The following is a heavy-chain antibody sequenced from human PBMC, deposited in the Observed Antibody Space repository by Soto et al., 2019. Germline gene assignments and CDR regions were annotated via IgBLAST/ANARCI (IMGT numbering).Heavy chain of an antibody. Sequence: SETLSLTCAVYGGSFSGYYWSWIRQPPGKGLEWIGEINHSGSTNYNPSLKSRVTISVDKSKNQFSLKLSSVTAADTAVYYCARVSGSDYYGMDVWGQGTTVTVSS. V-gene: IGHV4-34*01. CDR3: ARVSGSDYYGMDV. D-gene: IGHD1-26*01. CDR2: INHSGST. J-gene: IGHJ6*02. CDR1: GGSFSGYY.